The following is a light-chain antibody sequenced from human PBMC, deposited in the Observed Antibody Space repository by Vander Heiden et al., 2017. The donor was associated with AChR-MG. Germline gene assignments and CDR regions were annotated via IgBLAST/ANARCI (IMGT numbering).Light chain of an antibody. V-gene: IGLV1-40*01. CDR2: GNS. Sequence: QSVLTQPPSVSGAPGQRVTISCTGSSSNIGAGYDVHWYQQLPGTAPKLLIYGNSNRPSGVPDRFSGSKSGTSASLAITGLQAEDEADYYCQSYDSSLTNWVFGGGTKLTGL. J-gene: IGLJ3*02. CDR3: QSYDSSLTNWV. CDR1: SSNIGAGYD.